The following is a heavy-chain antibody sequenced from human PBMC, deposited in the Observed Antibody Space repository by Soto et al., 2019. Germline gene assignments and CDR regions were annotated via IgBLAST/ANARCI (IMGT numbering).Heavy chain of an antibody. J-gene: IGHJ4*02. Sequence: QVQLVQSGAEEKKPGASVKVSCKASGYTFTSYAMHWVRQAPGQRLEWMGWINAGNGTTKYSQKFPGRVTITTDTPATPAYMELSTLRSEDTAVYYSAIGLPLAADYWGQGTLVTVSS. V-gene: IGHV1-3*05. CDR2: INAGNGTT. CDR1: GYTFTSYA. CDR3: AIGLPLAADY.